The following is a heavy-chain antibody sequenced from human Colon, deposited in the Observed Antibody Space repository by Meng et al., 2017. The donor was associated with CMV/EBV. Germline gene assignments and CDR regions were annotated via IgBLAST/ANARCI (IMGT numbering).Heavy chain of an antibody. CDR1: GGSIDHTNYF. D-gene: IGHD1-14*01. V-gene: IGHV4-39*07. Sequence: SETLSLTCTVSGGSIDHTNYFWGWIRQTPGRRLEYIASIHFSGSTYYNSSLRSRVTMSIDTSKNQFSLKLNYMTAADTAIYYCARDLAEPGDYWGPGMLVTVSS. CDR3: ARDLAEPGDY. CDR2: IHFSGST. J-gene: IGHJ4*02.